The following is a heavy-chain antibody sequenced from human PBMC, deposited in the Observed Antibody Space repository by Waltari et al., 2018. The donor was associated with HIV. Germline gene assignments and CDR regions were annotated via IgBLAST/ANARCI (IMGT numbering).Heavy chain of an antibody. Sequence: EVQLVESGGGWVQPGGSLRLSCATSGFTFSSFSMNWVRQAPGKGLEFISYISGSSSTIYYADSVKGRFTISRDNARNSLYLQMNSLRAEDTAVYYCARDGWLRSAYGMDVWGQGTTVTVS. CDR2: ISGSSSTI. J-gene: IGHJ6*02. CDR3: ARDGWLRSAYGMDV. D-gene: IGHD5-12*01. CDR1: GFTFSSFS. V-gene: IGHV3-48*01.